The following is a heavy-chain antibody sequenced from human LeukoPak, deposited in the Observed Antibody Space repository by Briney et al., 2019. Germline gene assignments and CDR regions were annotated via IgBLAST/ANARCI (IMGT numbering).Heavy chain of an antibody. CDR2: IKQDGSEK. D-gene: IGHD1-26*01. J-gene: IGHJ4*02. Sequence: PGGSLRLSCAASGFTFSSYWMSWVRQAPGKGLEWVANIKQDGSEKYYVDSVKGRFIISSDNAKNSLYLQMNSLRAEDTAVYYCARAKWELRVLLGYWGQGTLVTVSS. CDR1: GFTFSSYW. V-gene: IGHV3-7*01. CDR3: ARAKWELRVLLGY.